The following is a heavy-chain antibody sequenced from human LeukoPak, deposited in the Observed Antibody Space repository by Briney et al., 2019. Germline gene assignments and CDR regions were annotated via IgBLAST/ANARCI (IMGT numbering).Heavy chain of an antibody. V-gene: IGHV4-30-2*01. CDR3: ARAAREDYDAFQH. J-gene: IGHJ1*01. CDR1: GGSISSGGYS. D-gene: IGHD4-17*01. CDR2: IYHSGST. Sequence: SQTLSLTCAVSGGSISSGGYSWSWIRQPPGKGLEWIGYIYHSGSTYYNPSLKSRVTISVDRSKNQFSLKLSPVTAADTAVYYCARAAREDYDAFQHWGQGTLVTVSS.